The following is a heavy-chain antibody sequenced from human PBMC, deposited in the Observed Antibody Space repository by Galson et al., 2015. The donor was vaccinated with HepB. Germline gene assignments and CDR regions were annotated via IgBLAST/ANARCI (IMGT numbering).Heavy chain of an antibody. J-gene: IGHJ3*02. CDR2: IYPGDSDT. V-gene: IGHV5-51*03. CDR3: ARGVYYYDSSGYYLWCAFDI. CDR1: GDSFTIYW. Sequence: QSGAEVKKPGESLKISCKGSGDSFTIYWIAWVRQMPGKGLEWMGIIYPGDSDTRYSPSFQGQVTISADKSISTAYLQWSSLKASDTAMYYCARGVYYYDSSGYYLWCAFDIWGQGTMVTVSS. D-gene: IGHD3-22*01.